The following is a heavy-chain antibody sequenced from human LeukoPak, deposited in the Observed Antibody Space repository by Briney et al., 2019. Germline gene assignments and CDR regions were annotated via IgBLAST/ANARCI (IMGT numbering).Heavy chain of an antibody. CDR1: GGTFSSYT. CDR3: ARVAVDSGSYWFDY. J-gene: IGHJ4*02. CDR2: IIPILGIA. V-gene: IGHV1-69*02. Sequence: GASVKVSCKASGGTFSSYTISWVRQAPGQGLEWMGRIIPILGIANYAQKFQGRVTITADKSTSTAYMELSSLRSEDTAVYYCARVAVDSGSYWFDYWGQGTLVTVSS. D-gene: IGHD1-26*01.